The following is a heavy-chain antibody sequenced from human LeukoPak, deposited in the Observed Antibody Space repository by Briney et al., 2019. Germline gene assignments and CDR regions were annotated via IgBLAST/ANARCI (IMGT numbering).Heavy chain of an antibody. CDR1: GGSFSGYY. CDR2: INHSGST. J-gene: IGHJ4*02. V-gene: IGHV4-34*01. CDR3: ARSRDGYNFDY. D-gene: IGHD5-24*01. Sequence: SETLSLTCAVYGGSFSGYYWSWIRQPPGKGLEWIGEINHSGSTNYNPSLKSRVTISVDTSKNQFSLKLSSVTAAETAVYYCARSRDGYNFDYWGQGTLVTVSS.